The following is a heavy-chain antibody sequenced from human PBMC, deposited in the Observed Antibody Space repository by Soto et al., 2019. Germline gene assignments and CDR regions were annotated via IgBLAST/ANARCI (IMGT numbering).Heavy chain of an antibody. CDR3: ARHGSSSGWSVDWFDP. D-gene: IGHD6-19*01. CDR2: IYYSGST. CDR1: GGSISSSSYY. V-gene: IGHV4-39*01. Sequence: PSETLSLTCTVSGGSISSSSYYWGWIRQPPGKGLEWIGSIYYSGSTYYNPSLKSRVTISVDTSKNQFSLKLSSVTAADTAVYYCARHGSSSGWSVDWFDPWGQGTLVTVSS. J-gene: IGHJ5*02.